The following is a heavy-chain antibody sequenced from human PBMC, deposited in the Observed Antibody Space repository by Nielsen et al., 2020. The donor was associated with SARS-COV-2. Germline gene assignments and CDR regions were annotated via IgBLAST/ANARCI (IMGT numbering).Heavy chain of an antibody. CDR3: ARDEITFGGVIVIPIPFDY. Sequence: WVRQAPGQGLEWMGIINPSGGSTSYAQKLQGRVTMTTDTSTSTAYMELRSLRSDDTAVYYCARDEITFGGVIVIPIPFDYWGQGTLVTVSS. J-gene: IGHJ4*02. V-gene: IGHV1-46*01. CDR2: INPSGGST. D-gene: IGHD3-16*02.